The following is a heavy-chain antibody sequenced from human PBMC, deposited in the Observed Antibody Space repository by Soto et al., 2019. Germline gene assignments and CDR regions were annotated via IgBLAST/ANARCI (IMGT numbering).Heavy chain of an antibody. CDR2: IYFSGST. CDR3: VRDYEHRRSYYFGMDV. CDR1: GGSITRGEYC. V-gene: IGHV4-30-4*01. Sequence: QVQLQESGPGLVKPSQTLSLTCNVSGGSITRGEYCWSWVRQSPGKGLEWIGYIYFSGSTSYNPSLKSRATISIDTPKSQFSLKLSSVTAADTAVYYCVRDYEHRRSYYFGMDVWGRGTTVTVSS. D-gene: IGHD3-3*02. J-gene: IGHJ6*02.